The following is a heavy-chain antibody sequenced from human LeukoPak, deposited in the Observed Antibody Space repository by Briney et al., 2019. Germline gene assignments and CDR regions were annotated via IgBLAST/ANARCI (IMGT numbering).Heavy chain of an antibody. J-gene: IGHJ4*02. CDR2: IYHSGST. CDR1: GASISPYY. CDR3: ARQIDYDYVSGSFHFDH. Sequence: SETLSLTCSVSGASISPYYWVWIRQPPGKGLEWIGYIYHSGSTNYNPSLKSRVTISVDTSKNQFSLKLSSVTAADTAVYYCARQIDYDYVSGSFHFDHWGQGTLVTVSS. D-gene: IGHD3-16*01. V-gene: IGHV4-59*08.